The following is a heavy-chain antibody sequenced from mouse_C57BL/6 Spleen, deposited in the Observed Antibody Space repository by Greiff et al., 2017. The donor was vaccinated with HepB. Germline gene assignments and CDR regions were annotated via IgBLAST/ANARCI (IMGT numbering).Heavy chain of an antibody. CDR1: GFTFTDYY. J-gene: IGHJ1*03. CDR2: IRNKANGYTT. V-gene: IGHV7-3*01. CDR3: AWRGIYWYFDV. Sequence: EVKLVESGGGLVQPGGSLSLSCAASGFTFTDYYMSWVRQPPGKALEWLGFIRNKANGYTTEYSASVKGRFTISRDNSQSILYLQMNALRAEDSATYYCAWRGIYWYFDVWGTGTTVTVSS.